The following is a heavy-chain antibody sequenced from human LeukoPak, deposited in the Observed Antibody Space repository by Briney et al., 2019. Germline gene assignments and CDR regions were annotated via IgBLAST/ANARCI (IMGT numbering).Heavy chain of an antibody. CDR3: ARVFATLELVRGVIIRHDAFDI. J-gene: IGHJ3*02. CDR1: GGSFSGYY. CDR2: INRSGST. V-gene: IGHV4-34*01. Sequence: PSETLSLTCAFYGGSFSGYYWSWIRQPPGKGLEWIGKINRSGSTNYNPSLKSRVTISLDTSKIQFSLKLSSVTAADTAVYYCARVFATLELVRGVIIRHDAFDIWGQGTMVTVSS. D-gene: IGHD3-10*01.